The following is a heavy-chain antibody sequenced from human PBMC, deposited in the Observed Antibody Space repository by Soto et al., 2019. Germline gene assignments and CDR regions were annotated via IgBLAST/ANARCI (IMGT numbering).Heavy chain of an antibody. CDR1: GDTFNIYT. J-gene: IGHJ4*02. Sequence: GASVKVSCKASGDTFNIYTFNWVRQAPGQGLEWMGGILAMFGSPHNAEKFQHRLTITADDSTTTVYMELSDLRSEDTAVYYCATNGSSVVLDSRGQGTLVTVSS. V-gene: IGHV1-69*13. D-gene: IGHD3-10*01. CDR3: ATNGSSVVLDS. CDR2: ILAMFGSP.